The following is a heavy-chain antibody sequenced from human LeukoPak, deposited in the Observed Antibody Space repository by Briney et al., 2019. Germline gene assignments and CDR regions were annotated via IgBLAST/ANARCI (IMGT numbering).Heavy chain of an antibody. Sequence: GGPLRLSCAASGFTFSSYSMNWVRQAPVKGLESDSSISSSSSYVYYPDSVKGRFTISRDNAMNSLYLQMNSLRAEDTATYYCAREGMVATFDYWGQGTLVTV. V-gene: IGHV3-21*01. D-gene: IGHD2-15*01. CDR2: ISSSSSYV. CDR1: GFTFSSYS. J-gene: IGHJ4*02. CDR3: AREGMVATFDY.